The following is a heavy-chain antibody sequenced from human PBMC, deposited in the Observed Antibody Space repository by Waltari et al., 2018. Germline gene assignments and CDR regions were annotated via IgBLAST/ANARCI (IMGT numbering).Heavy chain of an antibody. J-gene: IGHJ4*02. D-gene: IGHD3-16*01. CDR2: IKSKGDGGAT. Sequence: EVQLVESGGGLVKPGGSLRLSCAASGFTFNDAWMSWVRQAPGKGLEWLGRIKSKGDGGATDYGVPVRGRFTISRDDSNNTVYLQMHSLMTEDTAVYYCTIAPGGNRFYWGRGALVTVSS. CDR3: TIAPGGNRFY. V-gene: IGHV3-15*01. CDR1: GFTFNDAW.